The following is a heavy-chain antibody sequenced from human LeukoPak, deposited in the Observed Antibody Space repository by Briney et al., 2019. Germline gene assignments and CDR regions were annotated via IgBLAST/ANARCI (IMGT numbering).Heavy chain of an antibody. J-gene: IGHJ4*02. Sequence: GGSLRLSCAASGFTFSSYAMHWVRQAPGKGLEWVAVISYDGSNKYYADSVKGRFTISRDNSKNTLYLQMNSLRAEDTAVYYCARVGPYGDYGFYYWGQGTLVTVSS. CDR3: ARVGPYGDYGFYY. CDR2: ISYDGSNK. V-gene: IGHV3-30-3*01. D-gene: IGHD4-17*01. CDR1: GFTFSSYA.